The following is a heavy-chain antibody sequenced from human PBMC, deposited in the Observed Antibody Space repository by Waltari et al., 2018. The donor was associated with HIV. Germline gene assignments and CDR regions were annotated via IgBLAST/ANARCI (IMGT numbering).Heavy chain of an antibody. J-gene: IGHJ5*01. CDR2: ITSKAKNYAT. CDR3: TLFGTTDS. V-gene: IGHV3-73*02. D-gene: IGHD1-7*01. Sequence: EVQLVESGEGLVQPGASLKLPCAASGFPLSGSRIHLVRQAPGKGLEWVGSITSKAKNYATAYAVSVKGRFLVSRDDSENTAFLQMNSLTTEDTAVYYCTLFGTTDSWGQGTLVTVSS. CDR1: GFPLSGSR.